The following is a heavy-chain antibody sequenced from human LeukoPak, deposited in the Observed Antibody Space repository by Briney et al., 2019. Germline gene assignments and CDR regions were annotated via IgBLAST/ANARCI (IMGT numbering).Heavy chain of an antibody. CDR3: ARGTVGIPGTDY. Sequence: GGSLRLSCAVSGFAFGSEAMSWVRQSPARGLEWVASISPGGGTTYYADYVKGRFTISRDNSNNSLFVQMNSLRAEDMAVYYCARGTVGIPGTDYWGQGTLVTVSS. D-gene: IGHD4-23*01. CDR2: ISPGGGTT. V-gene: IGHV3-23*01. CDR1: GFAFGSEA. J-gene: IGHJ4*02.